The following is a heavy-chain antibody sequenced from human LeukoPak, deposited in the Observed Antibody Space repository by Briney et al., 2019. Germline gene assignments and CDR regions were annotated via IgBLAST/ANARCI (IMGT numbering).Heavy chain of an antibody. Sequence: SETLSLTCAVYGGSFSGYYWSWLRQPPGKGLEWIGEINHSGSTNYNPSLKSRVTISVDTSKNQFSLKLSSVTAADTAVYYCARLWSTSCKGGSCPHQPNYWGQGTRVTVPS. CDR3: ARLWSTSCKGGSCPHQPNY. CDR1: GGSFSGYY. V-gene: IGHV4-34*01. J-gene: IGHJ4*02. CDR2: INHSGST. D-gene: IGHD2-15*01.